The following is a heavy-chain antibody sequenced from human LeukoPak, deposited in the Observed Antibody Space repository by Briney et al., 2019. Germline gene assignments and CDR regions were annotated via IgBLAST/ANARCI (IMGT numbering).Heavy chain of an antibody. CDR3: TRHQNPDYDILTGYYRYYGMDV. CDR1: GFTFSGSA. CDR2: IRSKANSYAT. Sequence: GGSLKLSCAASGFTFSGSAMHWVRQASGKGLEWVGRIRSKANSYATAYAASVKGRFTISRDDSKNTAYLQMNSLKTEDTAVYYCTRHQNPDYDILTGYYRYYGMDVWGQGTTVTVSS. V-gene: IGHV3-73*01. J-gene: IGHJ6*02. D-gene: IGHD3-9*01.